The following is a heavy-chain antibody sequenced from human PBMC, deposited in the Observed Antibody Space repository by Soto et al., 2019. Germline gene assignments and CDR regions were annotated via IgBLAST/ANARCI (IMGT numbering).Heavy chain of an antibody. CDR2: ISSSAGTT. J-gene: IGHJ4*02. Sequence: EVQLLESGGGLVQPGGSLRLSCAASGFTFSSYAMSWVRQAPGKGLEWVTAISSSAGTTYYADSVKGRFTISRDNSMNTLFLQMNSLSAEDTAMYYCAKDRPSNWGYYFDYWGQGSLVTVSS. V-gene: IGHV3-23*01. CDR3: AKDRPSNWGYYFDY. CDR1: GFTFSSYA. D-gene: IGHD7-27*01.